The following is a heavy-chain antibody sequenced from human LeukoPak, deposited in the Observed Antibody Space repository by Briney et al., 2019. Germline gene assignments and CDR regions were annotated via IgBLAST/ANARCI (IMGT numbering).Heavy chain of an antibody. CDR3: ARENYYGSGSYFFDY. CDR1: GSTFSSYS. D-gene: IGHD3-10*01. J-gene: IGHJ4*02. Sequence: GGSLRLSCAASGSTFSSYSMNWVRQAPGKGLEWVSSISSSSSYIYYADSVKGRFTISRDNAKDSLYLQMNSLRAEDTAVYYCARENYYGSGSYFFDYWGQGTLVTVSS. CDR2: ISSSSSYI. V-gene: IGHV3-21*01.